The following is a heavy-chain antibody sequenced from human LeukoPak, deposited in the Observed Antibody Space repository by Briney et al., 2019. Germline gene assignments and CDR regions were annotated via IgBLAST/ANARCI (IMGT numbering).Heavy chain of an antibody. D-gene: IGHD3-10*01. CDR2: ISTYNGNT. J-gene: IGHJ5*02. CDR1: GYTFTSYG. Sequence: ASVKVSCKASGYTFTSYGISWVRQAPGQGLEWMGWISTYNGNTNYAQKLQGRVTMTTDTSTSTAYMELRSLRSDDTAVCYCARTYYYGSGENWFDPWGQGTLVTVSS. CDR3: ARTYYYGSGENWFDP. V-gene: IGHV1-18*01.